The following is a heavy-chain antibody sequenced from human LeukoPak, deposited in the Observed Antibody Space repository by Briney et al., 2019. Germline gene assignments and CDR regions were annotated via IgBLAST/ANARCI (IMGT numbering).Heavy chain of an antibody. V-gene: IGHV4-39*07. J-gene: IGHJ3*02. CDR2: IYYSGST. Sequence: SETLSLTCTVSGGSISSSSYYWGWIRQPPGKGLEWIGSIYYSGSTNYNPSLKSRVTISVDTSKNQFSLKLSSVTAADTAVYYCARGLTTVTTWGAFDIWGQGTMVTVSS. CDR3: ARGLTTVTTWGAFDI. D-gene: IGHD4-17*01. CDR1: GGSISSSSYY.